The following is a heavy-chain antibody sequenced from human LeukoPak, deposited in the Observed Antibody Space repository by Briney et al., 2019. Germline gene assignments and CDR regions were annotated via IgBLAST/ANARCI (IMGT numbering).Heavy chain of an antibody. V-gene: IGHV3-73*01. CDR1: GFXLSDSA. Sequence: PGGSLRLSCAASGFXLSDSAMHWVRQASGKGLEWVGLIDRPAKSYATAYGASVGGRFTISRDDSKNTAYLQMDSLKTEDTALYYCTRDRGTYNWLDPWGQGTLVTVSS. D-gene: IGHD1-26*01. CDR2: IDRPAKSYAT. CDR3: TRDRGTYNWLDP. J-gene: IGHJ5*02.